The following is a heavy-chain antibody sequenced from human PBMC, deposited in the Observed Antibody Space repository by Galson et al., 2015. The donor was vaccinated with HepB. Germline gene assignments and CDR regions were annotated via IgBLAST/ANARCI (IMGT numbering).Heavy chain of an antibody. V-gene: IGHV6-1*01. J-gene: IGHJ6*02. CDR2: TYYRAKWDN. CDR3: AREALNWNNVAFNYYGLDV. D-gene: IGHD1/OR15-1a*01. CDR1: GDSVSTNSAA. Sequence: CAISGDSVSTNSAAWNWIRQSPSRGLEWLGRTYYRAKWDNDYAPSVKGRITFKPDTSKNQSSLELKSVSPEDTAVYYCAREALNWNNVAFNYYGLDVWGQGTTVIVSS.